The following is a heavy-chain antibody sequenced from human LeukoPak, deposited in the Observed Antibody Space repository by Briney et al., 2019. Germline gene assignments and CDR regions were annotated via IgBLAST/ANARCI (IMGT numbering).Heavy chain of an antibody. Sequence: GGSLRLSCAASGFTLSSYWMHWVRQAPGKGVVWVSRIKSDGRTSYEDSVKGRLTISRDNANNTVSLQMNSLRAEDTGVYYCARAPSEIGGYYPEYFRHWGQGTLVIVSS. V-gene: IGHV3-74*01. CDR3: ARAPSEIGGYYPEYFRH. J-gene: IGHJ1*01. CDR1: GFTLSSYW. CDR2: IKSDGRT. D-gene: IGHD3-22*01.